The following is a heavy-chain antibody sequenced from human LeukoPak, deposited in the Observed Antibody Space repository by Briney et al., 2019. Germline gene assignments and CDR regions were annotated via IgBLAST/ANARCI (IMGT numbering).Heavy chain of an antibody. D-gene: IGHD6-6*01. CDR2: ISSSSSYI. CDR3: ARDPGAYSSSPIDY. Sequence: PGGSLRLSCAASGFTFSSFTMKWVRQAPGKGLEWVSSISSSSSYIYPADSVKGRFTISRDNARNSLYLRMNSLRAEDTAVYYCARDPGAYSSSPIDYWGQGTLVTVSS. CDR1: GFTFSSFT. V-gene: IGHV3-21*01. J-gene: IGHJ4*02.